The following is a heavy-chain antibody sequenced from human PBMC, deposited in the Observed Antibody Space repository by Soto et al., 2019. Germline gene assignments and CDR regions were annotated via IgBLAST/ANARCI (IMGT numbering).Heavy chain of an antibody. V-gene: IGHV4-4*07. CDR3: ARDGVAVAGPGGYYYSGMDV. J-gene: IGHJ6*02. CDR1: GGSISSYY. Sequence: PSETLSLTCTVSGGSISSYYWSWIRQPAGKGLEWIGRIYTSGSTNYNPSLKSRVTMSVDTSKNQFSLKLSSVTAADTAVYYCARDGVAVAGPGGYYYSGMDVWGQGTTVTVSS. CDR2: IYTSGST. D-gene: IGHD6-19*01.